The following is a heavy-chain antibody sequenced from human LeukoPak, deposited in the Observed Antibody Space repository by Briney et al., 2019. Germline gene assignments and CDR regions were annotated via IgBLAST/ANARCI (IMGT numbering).Heavy chain of an antibody. D-gene: IGHD2-21*02. V-gene: IGHV1-69*05. Sequence: SVKLSCKASGGTFSSYAISWVRHAPAPGLEWMGGIIPIFGTANYAQKFQSRVTITTDESTSTAYMELSSLRSEDTAVYYCARDVTSIVVVTANYGDQIGDAFDIWGQGTMVTVSS. CDR1: GGTFSSYA. CDR2: IIPIFGTA. J-gene: IGHJ3*02. CDR3: ARDVTSIVVVTANYGDQIGDAFDI.